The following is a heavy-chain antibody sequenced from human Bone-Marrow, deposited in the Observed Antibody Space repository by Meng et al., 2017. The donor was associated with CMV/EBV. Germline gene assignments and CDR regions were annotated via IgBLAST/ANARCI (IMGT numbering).Heavy chain of an antibody. CDR2: IYYSGST. V-gene: IGHV4-39*01. CDR1: GGSISSSSYY. J-gene: IGHJ5*02. D-gene: IGHD1-7*01. Sequence: SETLSLTCTVSGGSISSSSYYWGWIRQPPGKGLEWIGSIYYSGSTYYNPSLKSRVTISVDTSKNQFSLTLSSVTAADTAVYYCAGRGITGTAKNGYNWFDPWGQGTLVTVSS. CDR3: AGRGITGTAKNGYNWFDP.